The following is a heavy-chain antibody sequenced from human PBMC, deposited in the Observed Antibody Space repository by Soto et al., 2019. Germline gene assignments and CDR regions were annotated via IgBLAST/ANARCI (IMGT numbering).Heavy chain of an antibody. J-gene: IGHJ6*02. Sequence: PGGSLRLSCAASGFTFGTYTMNWVRQVPGKGLEWVSSIGTTSSYIYYADSVKGRFTISRDNAKNSLYLQMNSLRDEDTAVYYCARGGYSYGSGMDVWGQGTTVTVSS. CDR1: GFTFGTYT. CDR3: ARGGYSYGSGMDV. D-gene: IGHD5-18*01. CDR2: IGTTSSYI. V-gene: IGHV3-21*01.